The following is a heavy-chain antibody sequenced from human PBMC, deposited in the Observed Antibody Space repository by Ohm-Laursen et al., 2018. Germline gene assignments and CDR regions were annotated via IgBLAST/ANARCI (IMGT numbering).Heavy chain of an antibody. V-gene: IGHV3-48*03. D-gene: IGHD6-13*01. CDR3: ARRHTNSFLAY. CDR2: ISSSGSTI. J-gene: IGHJ4*02. Sequence: SLRLSCAASGFTFSSYEMNWVRQAPGKGLEWVSYISSSGSTIYYADSVKGRFTISRDNAKNSLYLQMNSLRAEDTAMYYCARRHTNSFLAYWGQGTLVTVSS. CDR1: GFTFSSYE.